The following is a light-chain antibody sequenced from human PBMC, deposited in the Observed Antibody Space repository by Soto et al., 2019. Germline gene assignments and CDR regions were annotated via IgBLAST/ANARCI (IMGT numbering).Light chain of an antibody. CDR2: DAS. CDR1: QGISTW. CDR3: QQYDNLIT. Sequence: DIQRAQSASSLCASVGARVTITCRASQGISTWLAWYQQKPGTAPKLLIYDASKLETGVPSRFSGSGSGTDFTLTISSLQPEDIATYYCQQYDNLITFGQGTRLEI. V-gene: IGKV1-33*01. J-gene: IGKJ5*01.